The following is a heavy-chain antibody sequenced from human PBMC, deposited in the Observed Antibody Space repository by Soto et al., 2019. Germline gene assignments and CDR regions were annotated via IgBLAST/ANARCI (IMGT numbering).Heavy chain of an antibody. CDR2: IFSNDDK. D-gene: IGHD3-16*02. CDR1: GFSLSNGRMG. Sequence: QVTLKESGPVLVKPTETLTLTCTVSGFSLSNGRMGVTWIRQPPGKALEWLAHIFSNDDKSYSTSLKSRLTVYKDTSKSQVLLTMTNVYPIDTATYYCARIVLGGYRSFYYYYGMDVWGQGTTVTVSS. J-gene: IGHJ6*02. V-gene: IGHV2-26*01. CDR3: ARIVLGGYRSFYYYYGMDV.